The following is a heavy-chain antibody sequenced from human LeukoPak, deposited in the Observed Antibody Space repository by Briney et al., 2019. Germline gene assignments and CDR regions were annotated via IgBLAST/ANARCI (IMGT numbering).Heavy chain of an antibody. Sequence: SETLSLTYTVSGGSISSYYWSWIRQPPGKGLERIGYIYYSGSTNYNPSLKSRVTISVDTSKNQFSLKLSSVTAADTAVYYCARVSGYDYYWGQGTLVTVSS. J-gene: IGHJ4*02. V-gene: IGHV4-59*01. D-gene: IGHD5-12*01. CDR2: IYYSGST. CDR3: ARVSGYDYY. CDR1: GGSISSYY.